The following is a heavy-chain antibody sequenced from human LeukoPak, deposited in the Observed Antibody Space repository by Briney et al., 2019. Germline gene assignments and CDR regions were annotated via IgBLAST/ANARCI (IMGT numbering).Heavy chain of an antibody. Sequence: GGSLRLSCAASGFTVSSNYMSWVRQAPGKGLEWVSSISSSSSSIYYADSVKGRFTISRDNAKNSLYLQMNSLRAEDTAVYYCARASGDIVETATMGSYWGQGTLVTVSS. D-gene: IGHD5-18*01. J-gene: IGHJ4*02. V-gene: IGHV3-21*01. CDR3: ARASGDIVETATMGSY. CDR2: ISSSSSSI. CDR1: GFTVSSNY.